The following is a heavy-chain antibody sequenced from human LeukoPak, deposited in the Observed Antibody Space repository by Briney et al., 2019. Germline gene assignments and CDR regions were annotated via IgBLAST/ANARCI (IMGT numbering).Heavy chain of an antibody. V-gene: IGHV1-2*02. Sequence: ASVKVSCKASGYTFTGYYMHWVRQAPGQGLEWMGWINPNSGGTSYAQKFQGRVTMTRDTSISTAYMELSRLRSDDTAVYYCARDIDGTTDFDYWGQGTLVTVSS. CDR1: GYTFTGYY. D-gene: IGHD1-1*01. CDR3: ARDIDGTTDFDY. CDR2: INPNSGGT. J-gene: IGHJ4*02.